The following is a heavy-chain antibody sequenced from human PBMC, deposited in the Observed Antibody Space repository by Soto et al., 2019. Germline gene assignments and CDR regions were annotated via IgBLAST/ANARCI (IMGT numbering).Heavy chain of an antibody. Sequence: QITLKESGPPLVKPTQTLTLTCTFSGFSLSTSGLSVGWIRQPPGKALEWLALIYWDDDKRYSPSLKSRLTITKDTSKNQVVLTMTNMDPVDTAPYYCAHSSSTYYVDYWGQGTLVTVSS. J-gene: IGHJ4*02. CDR1: GFSLSTSGLS. V-gene: IGHV2-5*02. CDR3: AHSSSTYYVDY. D-gene: IGHD2-2*01. CDR2: IYWDDDK.